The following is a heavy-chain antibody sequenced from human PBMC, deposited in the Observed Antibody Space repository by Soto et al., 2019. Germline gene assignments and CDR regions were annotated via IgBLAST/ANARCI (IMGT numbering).Heavy chain of an antibody. D-gene: IGHD6-19*01. V-gene: IGHV1-18*01. CDR2: ISAYNGNT. CDR1: GYTFTSYG. CDR3: ARDQPIAVAGDFDY. Sequence: EASVKVSCKASGYTFTSYGISWVRQAPGQGLEWMGWISAYNGNTNYAQKLQGRVTMTTDTSTSTAYMELRSLRSDDTAVYYCARDQPIAVAGDFDYWGQGTLVTVSS. J-gene: IGHJ4*02.